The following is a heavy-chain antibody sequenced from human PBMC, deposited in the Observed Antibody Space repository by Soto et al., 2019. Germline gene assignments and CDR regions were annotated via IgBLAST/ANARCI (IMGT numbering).Heavy chain of an antibody. CDR1: GFSFRDYD. V-gene: IGHV3-13*05. CDR2: LGAADDP. CDR3: ARAYLGRLPRRADYYYAMDV. Sequence: GWLRRAGSASGFSFRDYDMHWVRQPTGKGLEWVSGLGAADDPYYVASVKGRFSVSRDNAQNSLYLQMNNLRVDDTAVYYCARAYLGRLPRRADYYYAMDVWGRGTTVTVSS. D-gene: IGHD1-26*01. J-gene: IGHJ6*02.